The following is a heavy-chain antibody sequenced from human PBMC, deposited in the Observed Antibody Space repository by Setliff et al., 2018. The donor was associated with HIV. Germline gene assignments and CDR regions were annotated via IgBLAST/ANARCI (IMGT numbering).Heavy chain of an antibody. CDR3: AREGLYGTGGLDF. D-gene: IGHD3-10*01. Sequence: ASVRVSCKASGYTFTNYGIHWVRQAPGQILEWMGWINAANGYTEYSQKNQGRVTISRDTTASTVYMEVNSLRSEDTAVYSCAREGLYGTGGLDFWGQGTQVTVS. J-gene: IGHJ4*02. CDR2: INAANGYT. CDR1: GYTFTNYG. V-gene: IGHV1-3*01.